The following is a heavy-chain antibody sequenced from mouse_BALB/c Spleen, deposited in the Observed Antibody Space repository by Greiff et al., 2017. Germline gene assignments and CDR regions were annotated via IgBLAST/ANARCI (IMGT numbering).Heavy chain of an antibody. CDR3: ARHRGYDSFAY. CDR2: ISNGGGST. CDR1: GFTFSSYT. D-gene: IGHD2-2*01. V-gene: IGHV5-12-2*01. J-gene: IGHJ3*01. Sequence: EVQGVESGGGLVQPGGSLKLSCAASGFTFSSYTMSWVRQTPEKRLEWVAYISNGGGSTYYPDTVKGRFTISRDNAKNTLYLQMSSLKSEDTAMYYCARHRGYDSFAYWGQGTLVTVSA.